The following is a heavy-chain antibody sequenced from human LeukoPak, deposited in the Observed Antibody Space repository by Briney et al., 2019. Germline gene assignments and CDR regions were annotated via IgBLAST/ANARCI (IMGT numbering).Heavy chain of an antibody. CDR1: GFTLSNAW. J-gene: IGHJ6*02. D-gene: IGHD6-19*01. CDR3: TTSRLIAVAGTYWELQGMDV. CDR2: IKSKTDGGKT. V-gene: IGHV3-15*01. Sequence: PGGSLRLSCAASGFTLSNAWMSWVRQAPGKGLEWVGRIKSKTDGGKTDYASPVKGRLTISRDDSKKTLHLQMNSLKTEDTAVYYCTTSRLIAVAGTYWELQGMDVWGQGTTVTVSS.